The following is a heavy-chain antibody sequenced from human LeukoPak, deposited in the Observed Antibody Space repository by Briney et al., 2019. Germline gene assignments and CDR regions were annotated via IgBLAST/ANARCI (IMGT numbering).Heavy chain of an antibody. Sequence: PGGSLRLSCAASGFTFTSYWMLWVRQAPGKGLVWVSRVNSDESRTSYVDSVKGRFTISRDNAKNTLYLQMNSLRVEDTAVYYCARDGGLGNNWFDPWGQGALVTVSS. V-gene: IGHV3-74*01. CDR1: GFTFTSYW. D-gene: IGHD3-16*01. J-gene: IGHJ5*01. CDR2: VNSDESRT. CDR3: ARDGGLGNNWFDP.